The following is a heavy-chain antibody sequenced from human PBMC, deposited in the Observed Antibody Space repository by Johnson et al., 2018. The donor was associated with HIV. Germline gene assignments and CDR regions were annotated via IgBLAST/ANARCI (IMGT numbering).Heavy chain of an antibody. CDR1: GFTVSSNY. CDR3: ASVPMIVVLDGAFDI. D-gene: IGHD3-22*01. V-gene: IGHV3-66*01. CDR2: IYSGGST. J-gene: IGHJ3*02. Sequence: VQLVESGGGVVHPGGSLRLSCAASGFTVSSNYMSWVRQAPGKGLEWVSVIYSGGSTYYADSVKGRFTISRDNSKNTLYLQMNSLRAEDTAVYYCASVPMIVVLDGAFDIWGQGTMVTVSS.